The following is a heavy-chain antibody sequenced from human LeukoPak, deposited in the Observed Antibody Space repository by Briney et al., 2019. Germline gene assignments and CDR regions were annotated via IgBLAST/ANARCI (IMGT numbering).Heavy chain of an antibody. D-gene: IGHD5-12*01. CDR1: GYTLTELS. Sequence: ASVNVSCKVSGYTLTELSMHWVRQAPGKGLEWMGGFDPEDGETIYAQKFQGRVTMTEDTSTDTAYMELSSLRSEDTAVYYCATVVATTKDAFDIWGQGTMVTVPS. CDR2: FDPEDGET. J-gene: IGHJ3*02. V-gene: IGHV1-24*01. CDR3: ATVVATTKDAFDI.